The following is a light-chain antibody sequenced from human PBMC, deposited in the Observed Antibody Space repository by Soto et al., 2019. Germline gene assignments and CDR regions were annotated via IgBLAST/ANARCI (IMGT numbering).Light chain of an antibody. Sequence: DTVMTQSPLSLPVTPGEPASISCRSSQSLLHSNGYYYLDWYLQKPGQSPQLLSYLRSTRASGVCEMFRGSGSGTDFTLKISRVDSEDVGGYYRMQDLQPTRWPVGQGTKVDSK. J-gene: IGKJ1*01. CDR1: QSLLHSNGYYY. CDR3: MQDLQPTRWP. CDR2: LRS. V-gene: IGKV2-28*01.